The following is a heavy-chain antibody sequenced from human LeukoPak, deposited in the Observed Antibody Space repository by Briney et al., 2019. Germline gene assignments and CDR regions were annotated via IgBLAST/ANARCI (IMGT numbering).Heavy chain of an antibody. V-gene: IGHV3-23*01. CDR3: AKHRYSGTYSYFDY. CDR2: ISGSGGST. D-gene: IGHD1-26*01. Sequence: PGGSLRLSCAASGFTFSSSAMSWVRQAPGKGLEWVSGISGSGGSTYYADSVKGRFTISRDNSKNTLYLQMNSLRAEDTALYYCAKHRYSGTYSYFDYWGQGTLVTVSS. CDR1: GFTFSSSA. J-gene: IGHJ4*02.